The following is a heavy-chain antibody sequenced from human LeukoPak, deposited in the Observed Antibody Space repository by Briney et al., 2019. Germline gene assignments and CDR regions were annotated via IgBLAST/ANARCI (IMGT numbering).Heavy chain of an antibody. CDR1: GFTVSSDS. Sequence: PGGSLRLSCTVSGFTVSSDSMSWVRQAPGKGLEWVSFIYSGGSTHYSDSAKGRFTISRDNSKNMLYLKLNSLRAEETAVYYCARRAGAYSHPYDYWGPGTLVTVSS. D-gene: IGHD3-16*01. CDR3: ARRAGAYSHPYDY. CDR2: IYSGGST. J-gene: IGHJ4*02. V-gene: IGHV3-53*01.